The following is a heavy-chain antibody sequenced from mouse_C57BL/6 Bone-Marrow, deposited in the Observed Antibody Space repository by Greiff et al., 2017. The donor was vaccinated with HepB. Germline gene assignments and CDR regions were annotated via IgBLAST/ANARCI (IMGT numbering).Heavy chain of an antibody. D-gene: IGHD3-1*01. Sequence: QVQLQQPGAELVMPGASVKLSCKASGYTFTSYWMHWVKQRPGQGLEWIGEIDPSDSYTNYNQKFKGKSTLTVDKSSSTAYMQLSSLTSEDSAVYYCARPRRGACGYWGQGTTLTVSA. J-gene: IGHJ2*01. CDR2: IDPSDSYT. CDR3: ARPRRGACGY. CDR1: GYTFTSYW. V-gene: IGHV1-69*01.